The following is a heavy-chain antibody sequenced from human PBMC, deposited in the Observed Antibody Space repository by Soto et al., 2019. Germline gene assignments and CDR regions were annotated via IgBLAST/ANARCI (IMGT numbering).Heavy chain of an antibody. CDR2: INAGNGNT. J-gene: IGHJ5*02. CDR1: GYTFTSYA. CDR3: ARDRSDYDFWSGHASPNWFDP. Sequence: ASVKVPCKASGYTFTSYAMHWVRQAPGQRLEWMGWINAGNGNTKYSQKFQGRVTITRDTSASTAYMELSSLRSEDTAVYYCARDRSDYDFWSGHASPNWFDPWGQGTLVTVSS. D-gene: IGHD3-3*01. V-gene: IGHV1-3*01.